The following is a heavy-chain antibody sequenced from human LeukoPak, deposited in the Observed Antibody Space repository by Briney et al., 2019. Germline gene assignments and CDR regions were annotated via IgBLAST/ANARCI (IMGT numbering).Heavy chain of an antibody. J-gene: IGHJ4*02. CDR2: IRYDASKK. Sequence: GGSLRLSCAASGFTFDEYGMQWVRQAPGKGLEWVAFIRYDASKKHYADSVKGRFTISRDNSKNTLYLQMNSLRAEDTAVYYCAKAHRYYYDSSGYYYRGFDYWGQGTLVTVSS. V-gene: IGHV3-30*02. D-gene: IGHD3-22*01. CDR1: GFTFDEYG. CDR3: AKAHRYYYDSSGYYYRGFDY.